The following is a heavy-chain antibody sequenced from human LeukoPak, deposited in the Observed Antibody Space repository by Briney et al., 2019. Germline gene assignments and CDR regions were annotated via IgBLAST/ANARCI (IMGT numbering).Heavy chain of an antibody. V-gene: IGHV1-69*06. Sequence: GASVKVSCKASGGTFSSYAISWVRQAPGQGLEWMGGIIPIFGTAIYAQKFQGRVTMTEDTSTDTVYMELSSLRSEDTAVYYCATAPIVGATPRDDAFDIWGQGTMVTVSS. CDR1: GGTFSSYA. D-gene: IGHD1-26*01. CDR2: IIPIFGTA. J-gene: IGHJ3*02. CDR3: ATAPIVGATPRDDAFDI.